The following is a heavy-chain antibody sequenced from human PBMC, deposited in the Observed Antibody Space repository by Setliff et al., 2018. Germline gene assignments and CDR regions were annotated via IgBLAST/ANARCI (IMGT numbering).Heavy chain of an antibody. Sequence: SETLSLTCTVSGGSISSSSYYWGWIRQPPGKGLEWIGSIYYSGSTYYNPSLKSRVTISVDASKNQFSLKLSSVTAADTAVYYCASPGIAAGTLRHPDYWGQGTLVTVSS. D-gene: IGHD6-13*01. J-gene: IGHJ4*02. CDR1: GGSISSSSYY. V-gene: IGHV4-39*01. CDR3: ASPGIAAGTLRHPDY. CDR2: IYYSGST.